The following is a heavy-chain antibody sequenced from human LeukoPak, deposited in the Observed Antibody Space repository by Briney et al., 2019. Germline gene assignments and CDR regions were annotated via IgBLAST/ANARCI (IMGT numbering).Heavy chain of an antibody. CDR2: ISGSGGST. Sequence: PGGSLRLSCAASGFTFSNYAMSWVRQAPGKGLEWVSAISGSGGSTYYAGSVKGRFTISRDNSKNTLYLQMNSLRAEDTAVYYCAKDGDGYNTLFDYWGQGTLVTVSS. V-gene: IGHV3-23*01. CDR3: AKDGDGYNTLFDY. D-gene: IGHD5-24*01. CDR1: GFTFSNYA. J-gene: IGHJ4*02.